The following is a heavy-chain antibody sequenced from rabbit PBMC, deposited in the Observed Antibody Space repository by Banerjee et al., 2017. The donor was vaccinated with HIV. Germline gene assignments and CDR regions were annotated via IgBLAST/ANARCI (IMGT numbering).Heavy chain of an antibody. J-gene: IGHJ2*01. V-gene: IGHV1S45*01. CDR2: INTGSGNA. CDR1: GFSFNNNYV. Sequence: QEQLEESGGGLVKPEGSLTLTCKASGFSFNNNYVMCWVRQAPGKGLEWIGCINTGSGNAYYASWVISRFTISKTSAATVDLHMTSLTAADTATYFCARGGVGSTGYTYAFDPWGPGTLVTVS. CDR3: ARGGVGSTGYTYAFDP. D-gene: IGHD1-1*01.